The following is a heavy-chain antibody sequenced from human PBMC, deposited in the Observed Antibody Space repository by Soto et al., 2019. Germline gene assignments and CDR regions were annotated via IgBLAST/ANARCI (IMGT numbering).Heavy chain of an antibody. D-gene: IGHD2-2*01. V-gene: IGHV3-9*01. J-gene: IGHJ4*02. CDR1: GFTFDDYA. CDR2: ISWNSGSI. CDR3: AKGGQLLTEGGGY. Sequence: EVQLVESGGGLVQPGRSLRLSCAASGFTFDDYAMHWVRQAPGKGLEWVSGISWNSGSIGHADSVKGRFTISRDNAKNSLYLQMNSLRAEDTALYYCAKGGQLLTEGGGYWGQGTLVTVSS.